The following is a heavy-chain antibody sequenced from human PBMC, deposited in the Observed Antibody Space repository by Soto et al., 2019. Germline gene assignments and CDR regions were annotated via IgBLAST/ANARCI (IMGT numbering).Heavy chain of an antibody. D-gene: IGHD3-22*01. CDR3: ARSKVVTYYFDY. CDR2: ISWNSGSI. J-gene: IGHJ4*02. V-gene: IGHV3-9*01. CDR1: GFTFDDYA. Sequence: VQLVESGGGLVQPGRSLRLSCAASGFTFDDYAMHWVRQAPGKGLEWVSGISWNSGSIGYADSVKGRFTISRDNAKNSLYLQMNSLRAEDTALYYCARSKVVTYYFDYWGQGTLVTVSS.